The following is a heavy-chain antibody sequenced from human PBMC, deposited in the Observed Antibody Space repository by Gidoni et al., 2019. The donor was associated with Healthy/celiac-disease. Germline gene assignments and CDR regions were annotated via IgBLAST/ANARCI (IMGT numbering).Heavy chain of an antibody. V-gene: IGHV4-39*01. CDR3: AERVGNYSHDWYFDL. CDR2: LYDSGST. J-gene: IGHJ2*01. Sequence: QLQLQESGPGLVKPSETLSLTCTLSGGSISSSSYYWGWIRQPPGTGLEWIGSLYDSGSTYRTPAPKQRVAISVRTSKNQFSLKLSSVTAADTAVYYCAERVGNYSHDWYFDLWGHGTLVTVSS. D-gene: IGHD4-4*01. CDR1: GGSISSSSYY.